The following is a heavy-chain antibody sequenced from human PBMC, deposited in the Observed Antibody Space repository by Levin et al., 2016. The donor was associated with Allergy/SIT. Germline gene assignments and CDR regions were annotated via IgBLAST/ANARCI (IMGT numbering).Heavy chain of an antibody. V-gene: IGHV4-39*01. CDR3: ARHVSGPDY. J-gene: IGHJ4*02. D-gene: IGHD1-26*01. CDR2: MSYRGDT. Sequence: PGKGLEWIGSMSYRGDTYYSPSLESRVTISVDTSKNHFSLRLTSVTAADTGVYYCARHVSGPDYWGQGALVTVSS.